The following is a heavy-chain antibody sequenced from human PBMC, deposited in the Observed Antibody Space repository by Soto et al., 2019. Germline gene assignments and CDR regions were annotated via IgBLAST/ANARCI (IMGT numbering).Heavy chain of an antibody. CDR3: ASRYSSSWYYFDY. CDR2: ISGIGGST. Sequence: GGSLRLSCAASGFTFSSYAMSWVRQAPGKGLEWVSAISGIGGSTYYADSVKGRFTISRDNSKNTLYLQMNSLRAEDTAVYYCASRYSSSWYYFDYWGQGTLVTVSS. D-gene: IGHD6-13*01. V-gene: IGHV3-23*01. CDR1: GFTFSSYA. J-gene: IGHJ4*02.